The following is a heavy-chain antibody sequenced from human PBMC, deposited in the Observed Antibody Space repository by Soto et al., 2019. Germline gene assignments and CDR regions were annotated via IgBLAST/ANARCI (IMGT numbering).Heavy chain of an antibody. CDR1: GGSISSSSYY. CDR3: ARPTALDFWSGYTSSGYYYGMDV. J-gene: IGHJ6*02. D-gene: IGHD3-3*01. CDR2: IYYSGST. V-gene: IGHV4-39*01. Sequence: PSETLSLTCTVSGGSISSSSYYWGWIRQPPGKGLEWIGSIYYSGSTYYNPSLKSRVTISVDTSKNQFSLKLSSVTAADTAVYYCARPTALDFWSGYTSSGYYYGMDVWGQGTTVTV.